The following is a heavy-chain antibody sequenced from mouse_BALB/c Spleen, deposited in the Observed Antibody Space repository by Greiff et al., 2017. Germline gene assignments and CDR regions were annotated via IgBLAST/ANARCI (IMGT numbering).Heavy chain of an antibody. CDR1: GFTFTDYY. CDR2: IRNKANGYTT. V-gene: IGHV7-3*02. D-gene: IGHD1-2*01. Sequence: EVKVVESGGGLVQPGGSLRLSCATSGFTFTDYYMSWVRQPPGKALEWLGFIRNKANGYTTEYSASVKGRFTISRDNSQSILYLQMNTLRAEDSATYYCARAHYYGSAWFAYWGQGTLVTVSA. CDR3: ARAHYYGSAWFAY. J-gene: IGHJ3*01.